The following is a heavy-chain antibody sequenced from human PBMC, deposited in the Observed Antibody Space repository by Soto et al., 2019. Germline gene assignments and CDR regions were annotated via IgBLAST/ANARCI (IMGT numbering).Heavy chain of an antibody. CDR1: GYTFTSYY. CDR3: ARDRTKDRGTGYSSGWYPDY. D-gene: IGHD6-19*01. J-gene: IGHJ4*02. Sequence: ASVKVSCKASGYTFTSYYMHWVRQAPGQGLEWMGIINPSGGSTSYAQKFQGRVTMTRDTSTSTVYMELSSLRSEDTAVYYCARDRTKDRGTGYSSGWYPDYWGQGTLVTSPQ. V-gene: IGHV1-46*01. CDR2: INPSGGST.